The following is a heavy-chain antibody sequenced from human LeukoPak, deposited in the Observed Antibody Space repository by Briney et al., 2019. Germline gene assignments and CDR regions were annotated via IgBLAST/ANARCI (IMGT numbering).Heavy chain of an antibody. CDR3: ARDHGSGTPFDY. D-gene: IGHD3-10*01. CDR2: INPNSGGT. J-gene: IGHJ4*02. Sequence: GASVKVSCKASGYTFTGYYMHWVRQAPGQGLEWMGWINPNSGGTNYAQKFQGRVTMIRDTSISTAYMELSRLRSDDTAVYYCARDHGSGTPFDYWGQGTLVTVSS. V-gene: IGHV1-2*02. CDR1: GYTFTGYY.